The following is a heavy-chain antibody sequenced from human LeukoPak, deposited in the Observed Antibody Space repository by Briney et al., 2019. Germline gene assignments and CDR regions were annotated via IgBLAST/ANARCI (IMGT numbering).Heavy chain of an antibody. CDR2: ISYDGSNK. CDR1: GFTFSSYA. J-gene: IGHJ4*02. V-gene: IGHV3-30-3*01. CDR3: AREAAPGNWNYEDY. Sequence: GGSLRLSCAASGFTFSSYAMHWVRQAPGKGLEWVAVISYDGSNKYYADSVKGRFTIPRDNSKNTLYLQMNSLRAEDTAVYYCAREAAPGNWNYEDYWGQGTLVTVSS. D-gene: IGHD1-7*01.